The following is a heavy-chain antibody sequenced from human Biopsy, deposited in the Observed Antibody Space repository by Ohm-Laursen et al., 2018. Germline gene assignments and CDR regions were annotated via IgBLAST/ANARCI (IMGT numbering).Heavy chain of an antibody. CDR3: ARNAWPTLSTMIVVVKGFNWFDP. CDR1: GYTFTSYA. D-gene: IGHD3-22*01. V-gene: IGHV1-46*01. CDR2: INPSGGST. J-gene: IGHJ5*02. Sequence: ASVKVSCKASGYTFTSYAISWVRQAPGQGLEWMGIINPSGGSTTYAQKFQGRVTMTRDTSTSTVYMELSSLRSEDTAVYYCARNAWPTLSTMIVVVKGFNWFDPWGQGTLVTVSS.